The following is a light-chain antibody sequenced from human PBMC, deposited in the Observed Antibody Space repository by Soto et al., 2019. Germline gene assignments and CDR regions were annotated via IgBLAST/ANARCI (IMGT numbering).Light chain of an antibody. CDR1: QSISSY. CDR2: DAS. Sequence: EIVLTQSPATLSLSPGERATLSCRASQSISSYLAWYQQKPGQAPRLLIYDASNRATGIPARFSGSGSGTEFTLTISSLEPEDCSVYYCQQRSNWPPITFGQGTRLEIK. V-gene: IGKV3-11*01. CDR3: QQRSNWPPIT. J-gene: IGKJ5*01.